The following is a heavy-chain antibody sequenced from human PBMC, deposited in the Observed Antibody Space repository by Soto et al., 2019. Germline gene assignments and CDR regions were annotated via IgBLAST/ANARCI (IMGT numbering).Heavy chain of an antibody. Sequence: QVQLEQSGAEVKKPGSSVKVSCKASGGTLSDHGVAWLRQAPGQGLEWMGGTIPVFNTAKYAQKFQGRVTVTADKFTNIAYMELSSLRSEDTAFYFGALGVYGSGNYYTGPSAFDIWGQGTMVIVSS. CDR2: TIPVFNTA. CDR3: ALGVYGSGNYYTGPSAFDI. D-gene: IGHD3-10*01. CDR1: GGTLSDHG. V-gene: IGHV1-69*06. J-gene: IGHJ3*02.